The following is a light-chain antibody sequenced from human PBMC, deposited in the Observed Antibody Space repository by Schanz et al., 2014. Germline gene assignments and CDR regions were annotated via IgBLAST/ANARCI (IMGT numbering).Light chain of an antibody. CDR1: ATDIGGTYL. CDR2: GDN. J-gene: IGLJ2*01. Sequence: QSALTQPASVSASPGQSITISCTGTATDIGGTYLVSWYQQNPGEAPKLLILGDNHRPSGVSNRFSGSKSATTASLTISGLQAEDEATYYCCSYSHTRTFVLFGGGTKLTVL. CDR3: CSYSHTRTFVL. V-gene: IGLV2-23*02.